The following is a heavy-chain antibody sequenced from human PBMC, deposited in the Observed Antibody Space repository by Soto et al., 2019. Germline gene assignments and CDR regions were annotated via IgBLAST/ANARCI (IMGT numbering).Heavy chain of an antibody. CDR3: ARSSGYYFSFFDY. CDR2: ISWNSGSI. J-gene: IGHJ4*02. Sequence: QTGWSLRLSCAASGFTFDDYAMHWVRQAPGKGLEWVSGISWNSGSIGYADSVKGRFTISRDNAKNSLYLQMNSLRAEDTALYYCARSSGYYFSFFDYWGQGTLVTVSS. CDR1: GFTFDDYA. D-gene: IGHD3-22*01. V-gene: IGHV3-9*01.